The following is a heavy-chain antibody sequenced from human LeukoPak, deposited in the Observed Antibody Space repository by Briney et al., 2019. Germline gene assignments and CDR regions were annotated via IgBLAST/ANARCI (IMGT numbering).Heavy chain of an antibody. CDR1: GFTFSSYA. V-gene: IGHV3-23*01. CDR3: ARAYAGSGDYEAY. D-gene: IGHD4-17*01. J-gene: IGHJ4*02. CDR2: IGGSGSRR. Sequence: PGGSLRLSCAASGFTFSSYAMSWVRQAPGKGLEWVSDIGGSGSRRYHADSVKGRFTISRDNSRNTLYLQMNSLRAEDTAVYYCARAYAGSGDYEAYWGQGTRVTVSS.